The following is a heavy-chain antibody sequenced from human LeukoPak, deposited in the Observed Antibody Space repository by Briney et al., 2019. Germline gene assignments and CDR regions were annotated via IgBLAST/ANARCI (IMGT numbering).Heavy chain of an antibody. J-gene: IGHJ4*02. Sequence: SETLSLTCNVSGGSISSYFWTWIRQPAGKGLEWIGRIHASGTTNYNSSLKSRVSMSVDTSKNQFSLKLTSETAADTAVYFCARDGADVYGRAFDYWGQGTLVSVSS. CDR2: IHASGTT. V-gene: IGHV4-4*07. D-gene: IGHD3-10*01. CDR1: GGSISSYF. CDR3: ARDGADVYGRAFDY.